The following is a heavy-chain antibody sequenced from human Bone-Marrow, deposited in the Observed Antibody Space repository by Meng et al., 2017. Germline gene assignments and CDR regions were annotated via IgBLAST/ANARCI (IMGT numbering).Heavy chain of an antibody. J-gene: IGHJ4*02. D-gene: IGHD6-6*01. CDR1: GGSFSSGGYS. V-gene: IGHV4-30-2*01. Sequence: QVQLQQWGAGLLKPSETLSLTCAVYGGSFSSGGYSWSWIRQPPGKGLEWIGYIYHSGSTYFNPSLKSRVTVSVDRSKNQFSLNLSSVTAADTAVYYCARYSSSSLAFDFWGQGTLVTVSS. CDR2: IYHSGST. CDR3: ARYSSSSLAFDF.